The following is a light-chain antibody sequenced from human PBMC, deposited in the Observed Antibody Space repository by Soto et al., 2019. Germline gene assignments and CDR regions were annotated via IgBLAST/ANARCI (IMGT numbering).Light chain of an antibody. V-gene: IGLV2-14*03. CDR2: DVS. CDR1: SSDVGGYDF. Sequence: QSVLTQPASVSGSPGQSITISCTGSSSDVGGYDFVSWYQHHPGKAPRLMIFDVSNRPSAVSNRFSGSKSGNTASLTISGLQAEDEGDYCCASYTSRSTLVFGTGTKLTVL. CDR3: ASYTSRSTLV. J-gene: IGLJ1*01.